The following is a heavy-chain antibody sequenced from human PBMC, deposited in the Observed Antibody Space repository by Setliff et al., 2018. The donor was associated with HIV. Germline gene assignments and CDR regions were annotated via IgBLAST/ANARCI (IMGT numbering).Heavy chain of an antibody. CDR1: GGSISSGGYY. Sequence: PSETLSLTCTVSGGSISSGGYYWGWIRQPPGKGLEWIGTIYSSGDSFYDPSLKSRVNTSIDSSKNHFSLKLPSVTAADTAVYYCARGGRSTVATWAWFDPWGQGTLVTVSS. D-gene: IGHD4-4*01. J-gene: IGHJ5*02. CDR2: IYSSGDS. V-gene: IGHV4-39*02. CDR3: ARGGRSTVATWAWFDP.